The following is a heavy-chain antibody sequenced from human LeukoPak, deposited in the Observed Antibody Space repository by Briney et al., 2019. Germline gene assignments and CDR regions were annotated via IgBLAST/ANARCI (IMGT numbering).Heavy chain of an antibody. CDR2: IYFSGST. Sequence: PSETLSLTCTVSGGSIKNYYWTWIRQPPGKGLEWIGYIYFSGSTSSNPSLKSRVTISVDTPKNQFSLRLKYVTAADTAVYYCARDVPRGTGYMDVWGKGTTVTVSS. V-gene: IGHV4-59*01. CDR1: GGSIKNYY. CDR3: ARDVPRGTGYMDV. J-gene: IGHJ6*03. D-gene: IGHD3-16*01.